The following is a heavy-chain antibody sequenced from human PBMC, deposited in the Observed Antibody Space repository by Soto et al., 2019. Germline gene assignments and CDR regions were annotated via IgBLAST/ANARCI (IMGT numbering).Heavy chain of an antibody. V-gene: IGHV3-7*01. CDR3: ARPLGWRDALDI. D-gene: IGHD6-19*01. Sequence: EVQLVESGGGLVQPGGSLRLSCAASGFTFSTNWMSWVRQAPGKGLEWVANIKHDGSDEYYVDPVKGRFTISRDNAKNSLYLQMSSLRAEDTAVYYCARPLGWRDALDIWGQGTVVTVSS. J-gene: IGHJ3*02. CDR2: IKHDGSDE. CDR1: GFTFSTNW.